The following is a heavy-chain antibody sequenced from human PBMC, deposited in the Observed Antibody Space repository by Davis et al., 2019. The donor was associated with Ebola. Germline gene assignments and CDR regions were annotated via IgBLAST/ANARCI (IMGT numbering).Heavy chain of an antibody. CDR3: ARAGTFQGLRYYFDY. D-gene: IGHD3-10*01. CDR2: IYHSGST. V-gene: IGHV4-4*02. CDR1: GGSISSSNW. Sequence: PSETLSLTCAVSGGSISSSNWWSWVRQPPGKGLEWIGEIYHSGSTNYNPSLKSRVTISVDKSKNQFSLKLSSVTAADTAVYYCARAGTFQGLRYYFDYWGQGTLVTVSS. J-gene: IGHJ4*02.